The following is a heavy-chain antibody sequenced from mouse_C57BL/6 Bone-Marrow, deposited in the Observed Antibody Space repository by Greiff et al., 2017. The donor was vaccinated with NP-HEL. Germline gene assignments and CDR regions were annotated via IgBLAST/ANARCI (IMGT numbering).Heavy chain of an antibody. CDR3: ARGWLPRRYYAMDY. CDR2: IYPRSGNT. J-gene: IGHJ4*01. CDR1: GYTFTSYG. D-gene: IGHD2-3*01. V-gene: IGHV1-81*01. Sequence: VQLQQSGAELARPGASVKLSCKASGYTFTSYGISWVKQRTGQGLEWIGEIYPRSGNTYYNEKFKGKAILTADKSSSTAYMELRSLTSEDSAVYFCARGWLPRRYYAMDYWGQGTSVTVAS.